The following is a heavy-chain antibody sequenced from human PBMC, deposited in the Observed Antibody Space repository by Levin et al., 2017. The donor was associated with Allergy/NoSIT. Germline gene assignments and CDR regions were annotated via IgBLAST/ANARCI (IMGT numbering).Heavy chain of an antibody. D-gene: IGHD3-10*01. Sequence: GESLKISCAASGFTFSSYEMNWVRQAPGKGLEWVSYISSSGSTIYYADSVKGRFTISRDNAKNSLYLQMNSLRAEDTAVYYCARDMAEYGSGSSPEGNDYWGQGTLVTVSS. CDR3: ARDMAEYGSGSSPEGNDY. CDR1: GFTFSSYE. V-gene: IGHV3-48*03. CDR2: ISSSGSTI. J-gene: IGHJ4*02.